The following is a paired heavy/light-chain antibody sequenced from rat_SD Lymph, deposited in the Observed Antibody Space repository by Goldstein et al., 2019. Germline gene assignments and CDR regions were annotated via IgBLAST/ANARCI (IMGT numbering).Heavy chain of an antibody. CDR2: ISSSSGT. Sequence: VQLVESGGGLVQPGKSLKLSCSASGFTFSSYGMHWIRQAPGKGLDWVAYISSSSGTVYADAVKGRFTISRDNAKNTLYLQLNSLKSEDTAIYYCASRGLLQWDFDYWGQGVMVTVSS. CDR3: ASRGLLQWDFDY. V-gene: IGHV5-62*01. CDR1: GFTFSSYG. J-gene: IGHJ2*01. D-gene: IGHD1-1*01.
Light chain of an antibody. CDR1: QSISNS. CDR2: STS. J-gene: IGKJ5*01. Sequence: DIQLTQSPSTLPASLGERVTISCRASQSISNSLNWYQQKPDGTVKRLIYSTSTLESGVPSRFSGSGSGTDYSLSISSLESEDFAMYYCLQYATYPLTFGSGTKLEIK. V-gene: IGKV10S12*01. CDR3: LQYATYPLT.